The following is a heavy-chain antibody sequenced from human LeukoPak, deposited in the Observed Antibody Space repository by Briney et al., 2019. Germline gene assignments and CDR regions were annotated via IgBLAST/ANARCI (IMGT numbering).Heavy chain of an antibody. D-gene: IGHD4-17*01. CDR3: ARDHDYGDYDAPGVFDI. V-gene: IGHV1-2*02. CDR1: GYTFTDYY. CDR2: VIPNSGAT. Sequence: ASVKVSCKTSGYTFTDYYMHWVRQAPGQGLEWMGWVIPNSGATRYAQKFQGRVTMTRDTSITTACMELSRLTSDDTAVYYCARDHDYGDYDAPGVFDIWGQGTMVTVSA. J-gene: IGHJ3*02.